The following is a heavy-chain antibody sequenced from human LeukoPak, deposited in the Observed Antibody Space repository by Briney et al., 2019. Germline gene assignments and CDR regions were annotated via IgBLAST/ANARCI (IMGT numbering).Heavy chain of an antibody. CDR2: ISSSSSYI. D-gene: IGHD3-22*01. Sequence: GGSLRLSCAASGFTFSSYSMNWVRQAPGNGLEWVSSISSSSSYIYYADSVKGRFTISRDNAKNSLYLQMNSLRAEDTAVYYCARADYSDSSGYEDWGQGTLVTVSS. CDR3: ARADYSDSSGYED. V-gene: IGHV3-21*01. J-gene: IGHJ4*02. CDR1: GFTFSSYS.